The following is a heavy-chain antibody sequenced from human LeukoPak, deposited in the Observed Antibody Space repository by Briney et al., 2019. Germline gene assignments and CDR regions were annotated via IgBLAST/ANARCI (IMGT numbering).Heavy chain of an antibody. Sequence: GGSLRLSCAASGFTVSSNYMSWVRQAPGKGLEWVSVIYSGGSTYYADSVKGRFTISRDNSKNTLYLQMYSLRAEDTAVYYCARGRAGLMRSYYYYGMDVWGQGTTVTVSS. V-gene: IGHV3-66*01. J-gene: IGHJ6*02. CDR2: IYSGGST. CDR3: ARGRAGLMRSYYYYGMDV. D-gene: IGHD2-8*01. CDR1: GFTVSSNY.